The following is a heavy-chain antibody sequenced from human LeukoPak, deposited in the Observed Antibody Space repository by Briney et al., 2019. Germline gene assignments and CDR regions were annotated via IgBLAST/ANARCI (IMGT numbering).Heavy chain of an antibody. Sequence: PSETLSLTCIVSGSSISNYYWSWIRQPAGKGLEWIGRIYSSGSTNYNPSLKSRVTISVETSKNEFSLKLRSVTAADTAVYYCARVTGYRIEDYFDYWGQGTLVTVSS. D-gene: IGHD6-13*01. CDR2: IYSSGST. CDR3: ARVTGYRIEDYFDY. J-gene: IGHJ4*02. CDR1: GSSISNYY. V-gene: IGHV4-4*07.